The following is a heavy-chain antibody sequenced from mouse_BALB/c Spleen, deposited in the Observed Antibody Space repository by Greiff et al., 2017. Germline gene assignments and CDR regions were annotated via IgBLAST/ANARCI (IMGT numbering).Heavy chain of an antibody. D-gene: IGHD2-10*01. CDR3: ARDLAYYGNYGYAMDY. CDR1: GFSLTGYG. J-gene: IGHJ4*01. CDR2: IWGDGST. Sequence: QVQLQQSGPGLVAPSQSLSITCTVSGFSLTGYGVNWVRQPPGKGLEWLGMIWGDGSTDYNSALKSRLSISKDNSKSQVFLKMNSLQTDDTARYYCARDLAYYGNYGYAMDYWGQGTSVTVSS. V-gene: IGHV2-6-7*01.